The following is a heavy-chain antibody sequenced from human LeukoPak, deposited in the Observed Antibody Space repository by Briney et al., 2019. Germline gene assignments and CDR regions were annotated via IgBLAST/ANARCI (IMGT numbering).Heavy chain of an antibody. CDR2: ISYDGSNR. J-gene: IGHJ4*02. Sequence: GGSLRLSCAASGFTFSSYGMHWVRQAPGKGLEWVAVISYDGSNRYYADSVKGRFTISRDNSKNTLYLQMNSLRAEDTAVYYCAKDSSRYCGGDCSVDYWGQGTLVTVSS. D-gene: IGHD2-21*02. CDR1: GFTFSSYG. V-gene: IGHV3-30*18. CDR3: AKDSSRYCGGDCSVDY.